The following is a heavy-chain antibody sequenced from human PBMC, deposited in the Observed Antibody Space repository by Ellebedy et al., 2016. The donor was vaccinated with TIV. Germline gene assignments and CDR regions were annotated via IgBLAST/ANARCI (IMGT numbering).Heavy chain of an antibody. J-gene: IGHJ4*02. CDR1: GFTSTSYE. Sequence: GESLKISCVASGFTSTSYEMHWVRQAPGKGLEWVAVVSGHATIQLYADAVKGRFTISKDTSKDTVYLQMNSLRVEDTALYYCAREAAPGAPDFFDHWGRGTLVTVSS. CDR2: VSGHATIQ. CDR3: AREAAPGAPDFFDH. D-gene: IGHD3-10*01. V-gene: IGHV3-30-3*01.